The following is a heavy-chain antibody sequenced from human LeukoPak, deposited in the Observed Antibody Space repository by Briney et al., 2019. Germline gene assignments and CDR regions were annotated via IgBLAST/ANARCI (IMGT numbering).Heavy chain of an antibody. CDR3: ASKGGGDSKETYNWNFRRNWFDP. D-gene: IGHD1-20*01. CDR1: GGSISSGSYY. J-gene: IGHJ5*02. CDR2: IYTSGST. Sequence: SQTLSLTCTVSGGSISSGSYYSSWIRQPAGKGLEWIGRIYTSGSTNYNPSLKSRVTISIDTSKNQFSLNLTSVTAADTAVYYCASKGGGDSKETYNWNFRRNWFDPWGQGTLVTVSS. V-gene: IGHV4-61*02.